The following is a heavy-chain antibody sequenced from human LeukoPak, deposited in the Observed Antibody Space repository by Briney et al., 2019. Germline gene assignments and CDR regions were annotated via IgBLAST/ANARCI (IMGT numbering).Heavy chain of an antibody. CDR3: AGGHSSGYYPIDY. V-gene: IGHV3-11*04. J-gene: IGHJ4*02. CDR1: GFTFSDYY. CDR2: ISSSGSTI. D-gene: IGHD3-22*01. Sequence: PGGSLRLSCAASGFTFSDYYMSWIRQAPGKGLEWVSYISSSGSTIYYAESVKGRFTISRDNAKNSLYLQMNSLRAEDTAVYYCAGGHSSGYYPIDYWGQGTLVTVSS.